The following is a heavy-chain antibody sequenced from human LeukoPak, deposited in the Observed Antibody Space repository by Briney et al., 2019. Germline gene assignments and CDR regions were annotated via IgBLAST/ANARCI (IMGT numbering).Heavy chain of an antibody. D-gene: IGHD1-1*01. Sequence: ASVKVSCKASGYTFTGYYMHWVRQAPGQGLEWMGWISAYNGNTNYAQKLQGRVTMTTDTSTSTAYMELRSLRSDDTAVYYCARDHPLYLEDSIYYYYGMDVWGQGTTVTVSS. CDR2: ISAYNGNT. CDR1: GYTFTGYY. J-gene: IGHJ6*02. V-gene: IGHV1-18*04. CDR3: ARDHPLYLEDSIYYYYGMDV.